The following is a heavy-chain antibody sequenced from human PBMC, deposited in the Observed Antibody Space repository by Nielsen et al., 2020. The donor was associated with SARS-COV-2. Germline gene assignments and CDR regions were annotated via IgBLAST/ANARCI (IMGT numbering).Heavy chain of an antibody. Sequence: SVKVSCKASGGTFSSYAISWVRQAPGQGLEWMGGIIPIFGTANYAQKFQGRVTITADESTSTAYMELSSLRSEDTAVYYCATGARYCSSTSCYVWFDPWGQGTLVTVSS. CDR3: ATGARYCSSTSCYVWFDP. D-gene: IGHD2-2*01. CDR2: IIPIFGTA. CDR1: GGTFSSYA. J-gene: IGHJ5*02. V-gene: IGHV1-69*13.